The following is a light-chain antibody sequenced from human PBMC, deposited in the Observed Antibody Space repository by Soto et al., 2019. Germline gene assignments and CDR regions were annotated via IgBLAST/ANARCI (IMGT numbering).Light chain of an antibody. J-gene: IGKJ1*01. CDR3: QQYGSSPWT. Sequence: EFVLTQSPGTLSLSPGARDPLSCRASQTVRNNYLAWYQQKPGQAPRLLIYDASSRATGIPDRFSGSGSGTDFTLTISRMEPEDFAVYYCQQYGSSPWTFGQGTKVDIK. V-gene: IGKV3-20*01. CDR1: QTVRNNY. CDR2: DAS.